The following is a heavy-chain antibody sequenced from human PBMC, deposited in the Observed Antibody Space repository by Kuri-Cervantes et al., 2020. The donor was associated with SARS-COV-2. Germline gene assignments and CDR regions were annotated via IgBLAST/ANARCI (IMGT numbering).Heavy chain of an antibody. J-gene: IGHJ4*02. CDR2: IWYDGSNK. Sequence: GGSLRLSCAASGFTFSSYGMHWVRQAPGKGLEWVAVIWYDGSNKYYADSVKGRFTISRDNAKNSLYLQMNSLRAEDTAVYYCARVGPYSSGWYVDYWGQGTLVTVSS. CDR3: ARVGPYSSGWYVDY. V-gene: IGHV3-33*01. D-gene: IGHD6-19*01. CDR1: GFTFSSYG.